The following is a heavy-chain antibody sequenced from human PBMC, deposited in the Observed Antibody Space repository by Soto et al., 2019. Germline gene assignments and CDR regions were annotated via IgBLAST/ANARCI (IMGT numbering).Heavy chain of an antibody. CDR1: GFTFSSYS. CDR3: ARKKGAEIPAGEFDY. J-gene: IGHJ4*02. D-gene: IGHD3-10*01. V-gene: IGHV3-48*01. Sequence: GGSLRLSCAASGFTFSSYSMNWVRQAPGKGLEWVSYISSSSSTIHYVDSVKGRFTISRDNAKNSLYLQMNSLRAEDTAVYYCARKKGAEIPAGEFDYWGQGTLVTVSS. CDR2: ISSSSSTI.